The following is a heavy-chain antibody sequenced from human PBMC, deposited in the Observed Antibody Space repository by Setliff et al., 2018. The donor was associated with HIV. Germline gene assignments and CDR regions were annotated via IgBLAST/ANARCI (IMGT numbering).Heavy chain of an antibody. Sequence: ASVKVSCKASGYNFITFGINWVRQAPGQGLEWMGRISTYSGKTDYAEKFQGRLTMTMDTSTRTVFMELRSLTLDDTSVYYCARGSAPNIVVAASLDIWGQGTRGTVS. J-gene: IGHJ4*01. CDR1: GYNFITFG. CDR3: ARGSAPNIVVAASLDI. V-gene: IGHV1-18*01. CDR2: ISTYSGKT. D-gene: IGHD6-19*01.